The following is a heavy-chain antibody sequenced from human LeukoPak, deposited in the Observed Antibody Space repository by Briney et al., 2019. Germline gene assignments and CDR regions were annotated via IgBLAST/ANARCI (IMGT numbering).Heavy chain of an antibody. CDR1: GGSISSYY. V-gene: IGHV4-59*08. CDR3: ARPQIYGEAWAFDI. D-gene: IGHD3-10*01. J-gene: IGHJ3*02. CDR2: IYYSGST. Sequence: SETLSLTCTVSGGSISSYYWSWIRQPPGKGLEWIGYIYYSGSTNYNPSLKSRVTISVDTSKNQFSLKLSSVTAANTAVYYCARPQIYGEAWAFDIWGQGTMVTVSS.